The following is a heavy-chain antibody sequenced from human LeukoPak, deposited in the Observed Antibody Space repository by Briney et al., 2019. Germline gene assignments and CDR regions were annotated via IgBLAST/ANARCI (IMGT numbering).Heavy chain of an antibody. CDR2: INPNSGGT. J-gene: IGHJ4*02. CDR1: GYTSTGYY. Sequence: GASVKVPCKASGYTSTGYYMHWVRQAPGQGLEWMGWINPNSGGTNYAQKFQGRVTMTRDTSISTAYMELSRLRSDDTAVYYCAREDIAAAVNFDYWGQGTLVTVSS. D-gene: IGHD6-13*01. V-gene: IGHV1-2*02. CDR3: AREDIAAAVNFDY.